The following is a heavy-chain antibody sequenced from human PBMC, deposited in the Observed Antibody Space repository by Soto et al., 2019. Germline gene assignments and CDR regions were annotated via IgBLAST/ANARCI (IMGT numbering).Heavy chain of an antibody. J-gene: IGHJ4*02. CDR1: GYTFTGYY. V-gene: IGHV1-2*04. D-gene: IGHD6-13*01. CDR2: INPNSGGT. CDR3: ARATGSSSWYAYFDS. Sequence: QVQLVQSGAEVKKPGASVKVSCKASGYTFTGYYMHWVRQAPGQGLEWMGWINPNSGGTNYAQKFQGWVTMTRDTSISTAYMELSRLRSDDTAVYYCARATGSSSWYAYFDSWGQGTLVTVSS.